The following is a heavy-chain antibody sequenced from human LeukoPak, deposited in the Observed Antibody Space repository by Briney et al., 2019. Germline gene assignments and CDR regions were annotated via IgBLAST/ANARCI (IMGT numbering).Heavy chain of an antibody. V-gene: IGHV1-2*02. CDR3: ARGRGTTMVRGVITNYFDL. Sequence: GASVKVSCKASGYTFTAHYIHWVRPAPGQGLEWMVWIDPNSGGTNYAQKFLGSVTMTGKTSINTAFMELSRLRSDDTAIYYCARGRGTTMVRGVITNYFDLWGRGSLVTVSS. CDR2: IDPNSGGT. D-gene: IGHD3-10*01. J-gene: IGHJ2*01. CDR1: GYTFTAHY.